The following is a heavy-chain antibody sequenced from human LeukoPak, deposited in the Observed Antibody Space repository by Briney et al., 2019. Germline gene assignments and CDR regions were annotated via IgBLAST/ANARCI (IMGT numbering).Heavy chain of an antibody. D-gene: IGHD4-17*01. V-gene: IGHV3-23*01. CDR3: AIRGYGDNFDY. J-gene: IGHJ4*02. Sequence: GGSLRLSCAASGFTFSSYAMSWVRQPPGKGLEWVSAISGSGGSTYYADSVKSRFTISRDNSKNTLYLQMNSLRAEDTAEYYCAIRGYGDNFDYWGQGTLVTVYS. CDR2: ISGSGGST. CDR1: GFTFSSYA.